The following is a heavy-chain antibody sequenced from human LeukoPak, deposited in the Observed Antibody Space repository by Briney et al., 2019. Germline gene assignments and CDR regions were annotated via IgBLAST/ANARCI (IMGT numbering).Heavy chain of an antibody. CDR3: ARSKWLRSYIDY. D-gene: IGHD5-12*01. CDR2: INHSGST. V-gene: IGHV4-34*01. Sequence: SETLSLTCAVYGGSFSGYYWSWIRQPPGKGLEWIGEINHSGSTNYNPSLKSRVTISVDTSKNQFSLKLSSVTAADTAVYYCARSKWLRSYIDYWGQGTLVTVSP. CDR1: GGSFSGYY. J-gene: IGHJ4*02.